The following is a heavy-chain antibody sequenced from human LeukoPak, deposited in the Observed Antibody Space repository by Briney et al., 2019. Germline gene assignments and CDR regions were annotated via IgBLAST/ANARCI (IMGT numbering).Heavy chain of an antibody. CDR3: VTYYYDSSGYYGY. D-gene: IGHD3-22*01. V-gene: IGHV4-59*01. J-gene: IGHJ4*02. CDR1: GGSISSYY. Sequence: PSETLSLTCTVSGGSISSYYWSWIRQPPGKGLEWIGYIYYSGSTNYNPSLKSRVTISVDTSKNQFSLKLSSVTAADTAVYYCVTYYYDSSGYYGYWGQGTLVTVSS. CDR2: IYYSGST.